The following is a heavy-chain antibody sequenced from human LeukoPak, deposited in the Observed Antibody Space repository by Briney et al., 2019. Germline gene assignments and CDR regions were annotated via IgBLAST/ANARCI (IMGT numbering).Heavy chain of an antibody. D-gene: IGHD5-24*01. CDR2: IYSGGTT. CDR1: GFSFNKFS. CDR3: ARGRRDGYNLGY. V-gene: IGHV3-53*01. J-gene: IGHJ4*02. Sequence: GGSLRLSCAASGFSFNKFSMNWVRQAPGKGLEWVSVIYSGGTTYYADSVKGRFTISRDISKNSLSLQMNSLRAEDTAVYYCARGRRDGYNLGYWGQGTLGAVSS.